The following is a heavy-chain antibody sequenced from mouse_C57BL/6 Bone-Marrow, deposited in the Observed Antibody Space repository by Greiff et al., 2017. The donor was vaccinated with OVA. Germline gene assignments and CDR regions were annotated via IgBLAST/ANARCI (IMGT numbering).Heavy chain of an antibody. D-gene: IGHD4-1*01. Sequence: QVQLQQPGAELVRPGTSVKLSCKASGYTFTSYWMHWVKQRPGQGLEWIGVIDPSDSYTNYNQKFKGKATLTVDTSSSTAYMQLSSLTSEDSAVDYCARESGTSFAYWGQGTLVTVSA. V-gene: IGHV1-59*01. CDR2: IDPSDSYT. CDR1: GYTFTSYW. CDR3: ARESGTSFAY. J-gene: IGHJ3*01.